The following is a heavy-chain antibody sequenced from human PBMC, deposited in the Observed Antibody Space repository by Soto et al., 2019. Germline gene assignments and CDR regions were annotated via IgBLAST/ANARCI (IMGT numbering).Heavy chain of an antibody. CDR1: GDSVSSNSAA. CDR3: ARESWWELPWDYYYGMDV. V-gene: IGHV6-1*01. Sequence: SQTLSLTCAVSGDSVSSNSAAWNWIRQSPSRGLEWLGRTYYRSKWYNDYAVSVKSRITINPDTSKNQFPLQLNSVTPEDTAVYYCARESWWELPWDYYYGMDVWGQGTTVTVSS. J-gene: IGHJ6*02. D-gene: IGHD1-26*01. CDR2: TYYRSKWYN.